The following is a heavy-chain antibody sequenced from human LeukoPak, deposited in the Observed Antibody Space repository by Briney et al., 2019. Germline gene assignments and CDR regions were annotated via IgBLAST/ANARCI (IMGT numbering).Heavy chain of an antibody. D-gene: IGHD3-3*01. CDR2: IKQDGSGK. V-gene: IGHV3-7*01. J-gene: IGHJ6*02. Sequence: PGGSLRLSCAASGFTFSSYWMSWVRQAPGKGLEWVANIKQDGSGKYYVDSVKGRFTISRDNAKNSLYLQMNSLRAEDTAVYYCAAQYYDFWSGYSPMDVWGQGTTVTVSS. CDR1: GFTFSSYW. CDR3: AAQYYDFWSGYSPMDV.